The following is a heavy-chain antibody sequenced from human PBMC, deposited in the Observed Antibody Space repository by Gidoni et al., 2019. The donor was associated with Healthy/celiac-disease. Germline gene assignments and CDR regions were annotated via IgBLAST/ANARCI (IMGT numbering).Heavy chain of an antibody. V-gene: IGHV3-74*01. CDR3: ARDAVVGATPEFDP. CDR1: GFPFSSYW. D-gene: IGHD1-26*01. J-gene: IGHJ5*02. Sequence: EVPLLESGGGLVPPGGSLILSCAASGFPFSSYWMHWVRQAPGKGLVWVSRMNSDGSSTSYADAVKGRVTISRDNAKNTLYLQMNSLRAEDTAVYYCARDAVVGATPEFDPWGQGTLVTVSS. CDR2: MNSDGSST.